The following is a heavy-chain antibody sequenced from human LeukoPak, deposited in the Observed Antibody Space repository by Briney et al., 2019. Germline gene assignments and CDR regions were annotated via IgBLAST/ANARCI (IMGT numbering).Heavy chain of an antibody. D-gene: IGHD6-6*01. CDR2: IHYSGST. Sequence: SETLSLTCTVSGGSISSYYWSWIRQPPGKGLEWIGYIHYSGSTNYNPSLKSRVTISEDTSKNQFSLKLTSVTAADTAVYYCARDYSSSYYFDTWGQGTPVTLSS. CDR3: ARDYSSSYYFDT. J-gene: IGHJ4*02. V-gene: IGHV4-59*01. CDR1: GGSISSYY.